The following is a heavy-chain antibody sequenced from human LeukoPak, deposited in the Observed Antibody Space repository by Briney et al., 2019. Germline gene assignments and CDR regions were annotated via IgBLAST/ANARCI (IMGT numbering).Heavy chain of an antibody. Sequence: SETLSLTCAVYGGSFSGYYWSWIRQPPGKGLEWIGEINHSGSTNYNPSLKSRVTISVDTSKNQFSLKLSSVTAADTAVYYCARGMGSSSWFDYWGQGTLVIVSS. CDR1: GGSFSGYY. CDR3: ARGMGSSSWFDY. D-gene: IGHD6-13*01. V-gene: IGHV4-34*01. CDR2: INHSGST. J-gene: IGHJ5*01.